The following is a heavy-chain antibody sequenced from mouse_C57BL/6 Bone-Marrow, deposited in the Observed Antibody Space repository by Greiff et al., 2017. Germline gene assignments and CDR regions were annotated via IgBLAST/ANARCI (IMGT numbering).Heavy chain of an antibody. CDR3: ARCYDYVFMDY. J-gene: IGHJ4*01. V-gene: IGHV3-6*01. Sequence: ESGPGLVKPSQSLSLTCSVTGYSITSGYYWNWIRQFPGNKLEWMGYISYDGSNNYNPSLKNRISITRDTSKNQFFLKLNSVTTEDTATYYCARCYDYVFMDYWGQGTSVTVSS. CDR1: GYSITSGYY. D-gene: IGHD2-4*01. CDR2: ISYDGSN.